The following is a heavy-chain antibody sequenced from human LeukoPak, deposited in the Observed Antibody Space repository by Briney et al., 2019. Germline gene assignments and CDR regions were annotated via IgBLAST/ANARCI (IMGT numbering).Heavy chain of an antibody. J-gene: IGHJ3*02. Sequence: GGSLRLSCAASGFTFSSYSMNWVRQAPGKGLEWVSSISSSSSYIYYADSVKGRFTISRDNAKNSLYLQMNSLRAEDTAVYYCARVRWLLLNDALDIWGQGTMVTVSS. CDR3: ARVRWLLLNDALDI. CDR1: GFTFSSYS. V-gene: IGHV3-21*01. D-gene: IGHD3-22*01. CDR2: ISSSSSYI.